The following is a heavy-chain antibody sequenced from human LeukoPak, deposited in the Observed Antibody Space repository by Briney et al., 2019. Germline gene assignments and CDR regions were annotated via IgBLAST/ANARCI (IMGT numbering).Heavy chain of an antibody. CDR3: ARVGYCSSTSCYPIDY. D-gene: IGHD2-2*01. CDR1: GGSFSGYY. CDR2: INHSGST. Sequence: PSETLSLTCAVYGGSFSGYYWSWIRQPPGKGLEWIGEINHSGSTNYNPSLNSRVTISVDTSKNQFSLKLSSVTAADTAVYYCARVGYCSSTSCYPIDYWGQGTLVTVSS. V-gene: IGHV4-34*01. J-gene: IGHJ4*02.